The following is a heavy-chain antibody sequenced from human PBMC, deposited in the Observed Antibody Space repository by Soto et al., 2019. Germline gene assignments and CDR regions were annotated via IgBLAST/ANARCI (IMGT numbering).Heavy chain of an antibody. CDR2: IYYTGNT. Sequence: QVQLQESGPGLVKPSETLSLTCTVTGGSISTYYWSWIRQPPGKGLEWIGHIYYTGNTNYNPSLNSRVTISVDTSTNRFSLRLRSVSAADTAVYYCARAQSFEFHTWFDPWGQGTLVTVSS. J-gene: IGHJ5*02. CDR3: ARAQSFEFHTWFDP. D-gene: IGHD3-10*01. V-gene: IGHV4-59*13. CDR1: GGSISTYY.